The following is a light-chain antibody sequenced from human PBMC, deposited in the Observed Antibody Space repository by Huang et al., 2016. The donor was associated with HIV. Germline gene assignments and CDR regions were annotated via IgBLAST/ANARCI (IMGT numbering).Light chain of an antibody. CDR1: QSVSRH. Sequence: IVMTQSPGTLSVSPGERATHACRASQSVSRHLAWYQQKPGQAPRLLIYGASTRATGIPARFSGSGSGTEFTLTIDSLQSEDFAIYYCQHYHDWPPWTFGQGTKVDIK. CDR3: QHYHDWPPWT. V-gene: IGKV3-15*01. CDR2: GAS. J-gene: IGKJ1*01.